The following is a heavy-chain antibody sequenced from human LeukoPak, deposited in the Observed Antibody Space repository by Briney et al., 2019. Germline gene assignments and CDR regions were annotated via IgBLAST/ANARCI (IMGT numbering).Heavy chain of an antibody. D-gene: IGHD6-19*01. CDR2: ISYDGSNK. V-gene: IGHV3-30-3*02. CDR3: ARSGWKPTGGFDY. J-gene: IGHJ4*02. CDR1: GFTFSSYA. Sequence: PGGSLRLSCAASGFTFSSYAMHWVRQAPGKGLEWVAVISYDGSNKYYADSVKGRFTISRDNSKNTLYLQMNSLRAEDTAVYYCARSGWKPTGGFDYWGQGTLVTVSS.